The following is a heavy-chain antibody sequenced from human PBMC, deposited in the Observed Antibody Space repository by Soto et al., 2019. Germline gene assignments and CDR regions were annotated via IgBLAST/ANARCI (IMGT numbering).Heavy chain of an antibody. CDR1: GYTFTSYY. J-gene: IGHJ5*02. CDR3: AREHQKSRDCSGGSCYSWFDP. V-gene: IGHV1-46*01. D-gene: IGHD2-15*01. Sequence: WASVKVSCKASGYTFTSYYMHWVRQAPGQGLEWMGIINPSGGSTSYAQKFQGRVTMTRDTSTSTVYMELSSLRSEDTAVYYCAREHQKSRDCSGGSCYSWFDPWGQGTLVTVSS. CDR2: INPSGGST.